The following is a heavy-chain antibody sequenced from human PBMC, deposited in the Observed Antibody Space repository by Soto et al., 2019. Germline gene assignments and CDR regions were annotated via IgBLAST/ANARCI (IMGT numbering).Heavy chain of an antibody. V-gene: IGHV3-21*04. J-gene: IGHJ1*01. D-gene: IGHD6-6*01. CDR2: ISSTTNYI. CDR1: GFTFTRYS. CDR3: AKVVSSSGQH. Sequence: GGSLRLSCAASGFTFTRYSMNWVRQAPGKGLEWVSSISSTTNYIYYADSMKGRFTVSRDNAKNSVYLEMNSLRAEDTAVYYCAKVVSSSGQHWGQGTLVTVSS.